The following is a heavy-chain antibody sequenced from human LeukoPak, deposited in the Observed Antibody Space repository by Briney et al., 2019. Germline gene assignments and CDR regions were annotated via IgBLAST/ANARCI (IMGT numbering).Heavy chain of an antibody. CDR3: ARDSSYYYDSSGGFGY. D-gene: IGHD3-22*01. CDR2: IYYSGST. Sequence: SQTLSLTCTVSGGSISSGDYYWSWLRQPPGKGLEWIVYIYYSGSTYYNPSLKSRVTISVDTSKNQFSLKLSSVTAADTAVYYCARDSSYYYDSSGGFGYWGQGTLVTVSS. J-gene: IGHJ4*02. V-gene: IGHV4-30-4*01. CDR1: GGSISSGDYY.